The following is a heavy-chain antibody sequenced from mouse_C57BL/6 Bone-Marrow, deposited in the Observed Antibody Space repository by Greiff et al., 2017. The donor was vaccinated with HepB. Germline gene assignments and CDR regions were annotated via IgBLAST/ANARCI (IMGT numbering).Heavy chain of an antibody. CDR3: ASSLYYYGSSGGMDY. CDR1: GYTFTSYW. CDR2: IDPSDSYT. Sequence: QVQLQQPGAELVMPGASVKLSCKASGYTFTSYWMHWVKQRPGQGLEWIGEIDPSDSYTNYNQKFKGKSTLTVDKSSSTAYMQLSSLTSEDSAVYDCASSLYYYGSSGGMDYWGQGTSVTVSS. J-gene: IGHJ4*01. D-gene: IGHD1-1*01. V-gene: IGHV1-69*01.